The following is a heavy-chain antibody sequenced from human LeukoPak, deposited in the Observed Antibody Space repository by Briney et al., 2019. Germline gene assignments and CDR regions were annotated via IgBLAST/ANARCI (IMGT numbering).Heavy chain of an antibody. J-gene: IGHJ5*02. CDR2: ISSSSSYI. D-gene: IGHD3-9*01. CDR3: ARGYFDWLFQGDNWFDP. Sequence: GGSLRLSCAASGFTFSSYSMNWVRQAPGKGLEWVSSISSSSSYIYYADSVKGRFTISRDNAKTSLYLQMNSLRAEDTAVYYCARGYFDWLFQGDNWFDPWGQGTLVTVSS. CDR1: GFTFSSYS. V-gene: IGHV3-21*01.